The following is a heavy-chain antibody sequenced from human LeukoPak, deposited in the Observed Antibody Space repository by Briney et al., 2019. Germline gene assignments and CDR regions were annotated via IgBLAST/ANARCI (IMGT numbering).Heavy chain of an antibody. J-gene: IGHJ4*02. D-gene: IGHD3-22*01. CDR3: AKGHADSSGYYYFDS. CDR2: IRGNADTT. Sequence: GALRLSCAASGFIFSNYGMSWVRQAPGKGLEWVSGIRGNADTTYYADSVKGRFSIFRDNSKNMLYLQMNSLRVEDTAVYYCAKGHADSSGYYYFDSWGQGTLVTVPS. CDR1: GFIFSNYG. V-gene: IGHV3-23*01.